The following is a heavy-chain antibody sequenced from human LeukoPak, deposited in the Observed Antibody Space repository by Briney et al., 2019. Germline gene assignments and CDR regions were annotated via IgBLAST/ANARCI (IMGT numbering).Heavy chain of an antibody. V-gene: IGHV1-18*01. CDR3: ASVSAAGYYYYGMDV. D-gene: IGHD6-13*01. CDR1: GYTFTSYG. J-gene: IGHJ6*02. Sequence: ASVKVSCKASGYTFTSYGISWVRQAPGQGLEWMGWISAYNGNTNHAQKLQGRVTMTTDTSTSTAYMELRSLRSDDTAVYYCASVSAAGYYYYGMDVWGQGTTVTVSS. CDR2: ISAYNGNT.